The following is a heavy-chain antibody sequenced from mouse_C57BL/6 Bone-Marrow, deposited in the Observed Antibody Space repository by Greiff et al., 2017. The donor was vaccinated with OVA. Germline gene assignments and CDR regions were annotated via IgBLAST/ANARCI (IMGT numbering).Heavy chain of an antibody. CDR1: GFTFSDFY. CDR3: ARDRYGYGGAWFAY. D-gene: IGHD2-2*01. J-gene: IGHJ3*01. Sequence: EVKLVESGGGLVQSGRSLRLSCATSGFTFSDFYMEWVRQAPGKGLEWIAASRNKANDYTTEYSASVKGRFIVSRDTSQSILYLQMNALRAEDTAIYYCARDRYGYGGAWFAYWGQGTLVTVSA. V-gene: IGHV7-1*01. CDR2: SRNKANDYTT.